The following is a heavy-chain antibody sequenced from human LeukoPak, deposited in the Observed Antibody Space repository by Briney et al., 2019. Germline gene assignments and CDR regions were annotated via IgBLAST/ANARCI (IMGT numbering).Heavy chain of an antibody. CDR1: GGSISSSSYY. CDR2: IYYSGST. Sequence: SETLSLTCTVSGGSISSSSYYWGWIRQPPGKGLEWIGSIYYSGSTYYNPSLKSRVTISVDTSKNQFSLKLSSVTAADTAVYYCAREKTTYYYDSSGYYSGRLHDYWGQGTLVTVSS. J-gene: IGHJ4*02. CDR3: AREKTTYYYDSSGYYSGRLHDY. D-gene: IGHD3-22*01. V-gene: IGHV4-39*07.